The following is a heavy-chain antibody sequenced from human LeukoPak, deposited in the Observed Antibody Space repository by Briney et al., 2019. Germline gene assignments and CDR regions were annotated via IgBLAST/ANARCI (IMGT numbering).Heavy chain of an antibody. CDR2: INAGNGNT. CDR3: ARCGVLGDFDY. CDR1: GYTFTTHA. V-gene: IGHV1-3*01. D-gene: IGHD3-10*02. J-gene: IGHJ4*02. Sequence: RGASVKVSCKASGYTFTTHALHWVRQAPGQRLEWMGWINAGNGNTKYSQKFQGRVTITSDTSATTVYMELSSLRSEDTAVYYCARCGVLGDFDYWGQGTLVTVSS.